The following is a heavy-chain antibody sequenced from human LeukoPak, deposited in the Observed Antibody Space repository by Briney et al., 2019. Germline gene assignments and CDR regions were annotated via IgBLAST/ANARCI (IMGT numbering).Heavy chain of an antibody. J-gene: IGHJ2*01. CDR1: GFTFSSYS. Sequence: GSLRLSCAASGFTFSSYSMNWVRQAPGKGLEWVSSISSSSSYIYYADSVKGRFTISRDNAKNSLYLQMNSLRAEDTAVYYCARGLPGDWYFDLWGRGTLVTVSS. CDR3: ARGLPGDWYFDL. V-gene: IGHV3-21*01. CDR2: ISSSSSYI.